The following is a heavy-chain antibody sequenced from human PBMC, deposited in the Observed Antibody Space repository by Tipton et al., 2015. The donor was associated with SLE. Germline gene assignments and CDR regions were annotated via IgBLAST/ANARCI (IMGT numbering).Heavy chain of an antibody. Sequence: SLRLSCAASGFTFSSYAMHWVRQAPGKGLEWVSYISSSSSTIYYADSVKGRFTISRDNSKNTLYLQMNSLRAEDTAVYYCAKGPRYHYYGSGSLDYWGQGTLVTVSS. D-gene: IGHD3-10*01. CDR2: ISSSSSTI. V-gene: IGHV3-48*01. CDR3: AKGPRYHYYGSGSLDY. CDR1: GFTFSSYA. J-gene: IGHJ4*02.